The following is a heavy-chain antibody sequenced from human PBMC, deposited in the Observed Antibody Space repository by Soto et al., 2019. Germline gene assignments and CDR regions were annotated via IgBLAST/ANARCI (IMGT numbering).Heavy chain of an antibody. CDR3: AASANSVVAFDY. CDR1: GFTFTSSA. D-gene: IGHD3-22*01. CDR2: IVVGSGNT. V-gene: IGHV1-58*01. J-gene: IGHJ4*02. Sequence: SVKVSCKASGFTFTSSAVQWVRQSRGQRLEWIGWIVVGSGNTNYAQKFQERVTITRDMSTSTAYMELSSLRSEDTAVYYCAASANSVVAFDYWGQGTLVTVS.